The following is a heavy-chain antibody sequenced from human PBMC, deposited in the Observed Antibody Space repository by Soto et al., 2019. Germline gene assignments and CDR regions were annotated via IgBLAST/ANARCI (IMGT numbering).Heavy chain of an antibody. D-gene: IGHD6-13*01. V-gene: IGHV1-3*01. CDR3: AREYSSSWAALYSGMDV. CDR1: GYTFTSYA. J-gene: IGHJ6*02. Sequence: GASVKVSCKASGYTFTSYAMHWVRQAPGQRLEWMGWINAGNGNTKYSQKFQGRVTITRDTSASTAYMELSSLRSEDTAVYYCAREYSSSWAALYSGMDVWGQGTTVTVSS. CDR2: INAGNGNT.